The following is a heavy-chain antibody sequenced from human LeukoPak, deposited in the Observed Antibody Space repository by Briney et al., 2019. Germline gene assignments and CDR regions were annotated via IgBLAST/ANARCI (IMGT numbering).Heavy chain of an antibody. D-gene: IGHD3-3*01. CDR1: GGSFSGYY. CDR3: ARGPGLRFLEWLLHRYFDY. CDR2: INHSGST. Sequence: SETLSLTCAVYGGSFSGYYWSSIRQPPGKGLEWIGEINHSGSTNYNPSLKSRVAISVDTSKNQFSLKLSSVTAADTAVYYCARGPGLRFLEWLLHRYFDYWGQGTLVTVSS. V-gene: IGHV4-34*01. J-gene: IGHJ4*02.